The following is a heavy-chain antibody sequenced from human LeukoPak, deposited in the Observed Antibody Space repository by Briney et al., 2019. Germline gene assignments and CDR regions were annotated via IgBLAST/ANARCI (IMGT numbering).Heavy chain of an antibody. CDR1: GYTFTVYY. Sequence: VSVKVSCTASGYTFTVYYMHWVRQAPGQGLEWMGWINPNSGGTSYAQKFQGRVTMTRDTSVTTAYMELSRLRSDDTAVYYCARYSGYDEPFEYWGQGTLVTVSS. V-gene: IGHV1-2*02. CDR2: INPNSGGT. D-gene: IGHD5-12*01. J-gene: IGHJ4*02. CDR3: ARYSGYDEPFEY.